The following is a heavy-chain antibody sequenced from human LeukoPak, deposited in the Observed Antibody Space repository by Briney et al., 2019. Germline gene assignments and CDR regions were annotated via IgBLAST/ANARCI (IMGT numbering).Heavy chain of an antibody. D-gene: IGHD4-17*01. CDR3: ARTYGDYKDDAFDI. Sequence: PGGSLRLSCAASGFTFSSYSMNWVRQAPGQGLEWLSSISSSSTYIYYADSLKGRFTISRDIAKNSLHLQMNSLRADDTAVYYCARTYGDYKDDAFDIWGQGTMVTVSS. J-gene: IGHJ3*02. V-gene: IGHV3-21*01. CDR1: GFTFSSYS. CDR2: ISSSSTYI.